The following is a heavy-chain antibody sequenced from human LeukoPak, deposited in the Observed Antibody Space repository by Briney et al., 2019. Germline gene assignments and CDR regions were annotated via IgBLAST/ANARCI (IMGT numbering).Heavy chain of an antibody. J-gene: IGHJ4*02. V-gene: IGHV3-48*04. CDR1: GFTFSSYS. CDR2: INGSGSTI. CDR3: ARVRSGYSHENYFDY. D-gene: IGHD5-18*01. Sequence: PGGSLRLSCAASGFTFSSYSMNWVRQAPGKGLEWVSYINGSGSTIYYADSVRGRFTISRDNAKDSLYLQMNSLRAEDTAVYYCARVRSGYSHENYFDYWGQGTLVTVSS.